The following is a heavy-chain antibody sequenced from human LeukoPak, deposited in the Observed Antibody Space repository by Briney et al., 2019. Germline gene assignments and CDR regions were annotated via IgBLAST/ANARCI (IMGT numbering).Heavy chain of an antibody. V-gene: IGHV4-59*11. CDR3: ARDLVTVTKGFDI. CDR2: ISYIGST. J-gene: IGHJ3*02. Sequence: PSETLSLTCTVSDDSFSSHYWTWIRQPPGKGLEWIGYISYIGSTNYNPSLKSRVTISIDTSKNQFSLKLSSVTAADTAVYYCARDLVTVTKGFDIWGQGTMVSVSS. D-gene: IGHD4-17*01. CDR1: DDSFSSHY.